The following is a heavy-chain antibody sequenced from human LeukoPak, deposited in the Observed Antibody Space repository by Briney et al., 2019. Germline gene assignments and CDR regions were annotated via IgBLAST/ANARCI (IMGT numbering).Heavy chain of an antibody. J-gene: IGHJ3*02. CDR1: GGSFSGYY. CDR3: ARDHSSSWDDAFDI. D-gene: IGHD6-13*01. CDR2: INHSGST. Sequence: SETLSLTCAVYGGSFSGYYWSWIRQPPGKGLEWIGEINHSGSTNYNPSLKSRVTISVDRSKNQFSLKLSSVTAADTAVYYCARDHSSSWDDAFDIWGQGTKVTVSS. V-gene: IGHV4-34*01.